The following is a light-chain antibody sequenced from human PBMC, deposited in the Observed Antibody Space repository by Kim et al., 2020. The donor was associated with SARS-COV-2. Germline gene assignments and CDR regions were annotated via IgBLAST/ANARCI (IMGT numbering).Light chain of an antibody. CDR1: EGILTY. Sequence: ALTAEDRATLSCRASEGILTYLAWYQQKPGQAPRLLIYDASNRARGIPARFSGSGSGTDFTLTISSLEPEDFAVYYCQQRSNPLTFGQGTRLEIK. CDR3: QQRSNPLT. V-gene: IGKV3-11*01. CDR2: DAS. J-gene: IGKJ5*01.